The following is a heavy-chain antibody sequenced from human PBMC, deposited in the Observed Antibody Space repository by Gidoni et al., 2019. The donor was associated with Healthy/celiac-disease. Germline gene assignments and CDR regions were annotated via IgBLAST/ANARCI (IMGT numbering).Heavy chain of an antibody. J-gene: IGHJ6*02. CDR2: IGTAGDT. V-gene: IGHV3-13*01. Sequence: EVQLEESGGGLVQPGGSLRLSCAASGFTFSSYDMHWVRQATGKGLEWVSAIGTAGDTYYPGSVKGRFTISRENAKNSLYLQMNSLRAEDTAVYYCARGLSGYSSTLGRYYYYYYGMDVWGQGTTVTVSS. CDR1: GFTFSSYD. CDR3: ARGLSGYSSTLGRYYYYYYGMDV. D-gene: IGHD6-13*01.